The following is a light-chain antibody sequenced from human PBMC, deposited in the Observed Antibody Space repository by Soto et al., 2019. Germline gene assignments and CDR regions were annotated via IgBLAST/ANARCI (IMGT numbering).Light chain of an antibody. CDR2: NTN. CDR3: VLYMGSGIWV. Sequence: QAVVTQEPSFSVSPGGTVTLTCGLSSGSVSTSYYPSWYQQTPGHAPRTLIYNTNSRSSGVPDRFSGSILGNKAALTITGAQADDDSDYFCVLYMGSGIWVFGGGTKVTVL. CDR1: SGSVSTSYY. V-gene: IGLV8-61*01. J-gene: IGLJ2*01.